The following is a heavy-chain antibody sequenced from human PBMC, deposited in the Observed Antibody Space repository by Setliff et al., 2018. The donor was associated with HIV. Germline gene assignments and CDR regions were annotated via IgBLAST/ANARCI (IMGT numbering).Heavy chain of an antibody. D-gene: IGHD6-13*01. Sequence: KPSETLSLTCTVSGGSISSGGYYWSWIRQHPGKGLEWIGYIYYSGSTYYNPSLKSRVTISVDTSKNQFSLKLSSVTAADTAVYYCARGGIAAAGTYYYYMDVWGKGTTVTVS. V-gene: IGHV4-31*03. CDR2: IYYSGST. CDR3: ARGGIAAAGTYYYYMDV. J-gene: IGHJ6*03. CDR1: GGSISSGGYY.